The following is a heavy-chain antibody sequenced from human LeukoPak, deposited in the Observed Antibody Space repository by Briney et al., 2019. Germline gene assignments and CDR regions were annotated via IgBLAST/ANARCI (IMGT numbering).Heavy chain of an antibody. CDR1: GGSFSGYY. CDR2: INHSGST. Sequence: SETLSLTCAVYGGSFSGYYCSRIRQPPGKGLEWIGEINHSGSTNYNPSLKSRVTISVDTSKNQFSLKLSSVTAADTAVYYCARGGHCSSTSCLHFDYWGQGTLVTVSS. V-gene: IGHV4-34*01. CDR3: ARGGHCSSTSCLHFDY. D-gene: IGHD2-2*01. J-gene: IGHJ4*02.